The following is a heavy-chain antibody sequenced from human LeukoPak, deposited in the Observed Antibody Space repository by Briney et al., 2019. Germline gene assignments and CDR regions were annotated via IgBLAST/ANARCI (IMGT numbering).Heavy chain of an antibody. Sequence: PSETLSLTCAVYGGSFSGYYWSWIRQPPGKGLEWIGEINHSGSTNYNPSLKSRVTISVDTSKNQFSLKLSSVTAADTAVYYCARGEEWELLANWFDPWGQGTLVTVSS. CDR3: ARGEEWELLANWFDP. J-gene: IGHJ5*02. CDR2: INHSGST. CDR1: GGSFSGYY. V-gene: IGHV4-34*01. D-gene: IGHD1-26*01.